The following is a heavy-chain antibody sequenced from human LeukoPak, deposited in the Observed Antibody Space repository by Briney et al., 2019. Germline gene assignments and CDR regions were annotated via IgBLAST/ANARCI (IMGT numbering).Heavy chain of an antibody. Sequence: ASVKVSCKASGYTLNGYYMQWVRQAPAQELEWMGRINPNSGGTDSAQKFQGRVTMTIDTSINTAYMELSSLTSDDTAVYYCARDRRGYSGYDMNWGQGTLVTVSS. CDR1: GYTLNGYY. D-gene: IGHD5-12*01. CDR3: ARDRRGYSGYDMN. J-gene: IGHJ4*02. CDR2: INPNSGGT. V-gene: IGHV1-2*06.